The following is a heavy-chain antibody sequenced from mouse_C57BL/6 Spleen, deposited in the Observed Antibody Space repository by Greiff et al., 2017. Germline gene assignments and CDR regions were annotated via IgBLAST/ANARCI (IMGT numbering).Heavy chain of an antibody. CDR3: TRGRIEYYFDY. V-gene: IGHV1-15*01. CDR2: IDPETGGT. CDR1: GYTFTDYE. Sequence: VQLQQSGAELVRPGASVTLSCKASGYTFTDYEMHWVKQTPVHGLEWIGAIDPETGGTAYNQKFKGKAILTADKSSSTAYMELRSLTSEDSAVYYCTRGRIEYYFDYWGQGTTLTVSS. J-gene: IGHJ2*01.